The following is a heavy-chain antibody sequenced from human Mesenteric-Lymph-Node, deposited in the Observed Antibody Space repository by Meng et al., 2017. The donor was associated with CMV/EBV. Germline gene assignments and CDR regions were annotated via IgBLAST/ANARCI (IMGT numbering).Heavy chain of an antibody. V-gene: IGHV3-20*03. Sequence: SGFTFADYSLPWVRQVPGKGLAWVSRINWNGGSTGYADSVEGRFTISRDSAKNSLYVQMNSLRVEDTALYYCARGPESRSSNWYFDLWGRGTLVTVSS. CDR2: INWNGGST. J-gene: IGHJ2*01. D-gene: IGHD6-13*01. CDR1: GFTFADYS. CDR3: ARGPESRSSNWYFDL.